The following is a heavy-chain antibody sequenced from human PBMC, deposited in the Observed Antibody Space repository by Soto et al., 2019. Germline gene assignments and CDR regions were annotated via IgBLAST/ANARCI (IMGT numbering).Heavy chain of an antibody. CDR1: GGSINSYY. D-gene: IGHD1-26*01. Sequence: XETLSLTCTVAGGSINSYYWSWIRQPAGKGLEWIGRIYTSGSTNYNPSLKSRVTMSVDTSKNRFSLKLSSVTAADTAVYYCARGIYSKVGATIWFDHWGQGTLVTVSS. J-gene: IGHJ5*02. CDR2: IYTSGST. V-gene: IGHV4-4*07. CDR3: ARGIYSKVGATIWFDH.